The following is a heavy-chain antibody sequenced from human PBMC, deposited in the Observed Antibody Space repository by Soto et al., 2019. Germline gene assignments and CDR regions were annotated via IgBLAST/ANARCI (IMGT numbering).Heavy chain of an antibody. CDR2: ISAYNGNT. Sequence: QVQLVQSGAEVKKPGASVKVSCKASGYTFTSYGISWVRQAPGQGLEWMGWISAYNGNTNYAQKLQGRVTMTTDTSTSTAYMELRSLRSDDTAVYYCARDRATASYYYYYGMDVWGQGTTVTVSS. V-gene: IGHV1-18*01. CDR1: GYTFTSYG. J-gene: IGHJ6*02. CDR3: ARDRATASYYYYYGMDV.